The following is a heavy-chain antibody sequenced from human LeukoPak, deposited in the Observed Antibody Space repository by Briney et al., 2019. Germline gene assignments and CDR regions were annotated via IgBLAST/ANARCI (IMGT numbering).Heavy chain of an antibody. CDR2: IYYSGST. CDR1: GGSISSISYY. J-gene: IGHJ4*02. D-gene: IGHD2-15*01. V-gene: IGHV4-39*01. Sequence: SETLSLTCTFSGGSISSISYYWGWIRQPPGKGLEWIGSIYYSGSTYYNPSLKSRVTISVDTSKNQFSLTLSSVTAADTAVYYCARLLGGSSNFDCWGQGTLVTVSS. CDR3: ARLLGGSSNFDC.